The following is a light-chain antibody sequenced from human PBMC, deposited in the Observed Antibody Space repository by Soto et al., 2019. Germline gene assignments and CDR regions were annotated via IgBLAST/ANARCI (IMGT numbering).Light chain of an antibody. V-gene: IGLV2-23*02. CDR3: CSYAGSGTYV. Sequence: QSALTQPASVSGSPEQSITISCTGTSNDVGSYNLVSWYQQHPGKAPKLMIYEVSKRPSGVSNRFSGSKSGNTASLTISGLQSEDEADYDCCSYAGSGTYVFGTGTKLTVL. CDR1: SNDVGSYNL. J-gene: IGLJ1*01. CDR2: EVS.